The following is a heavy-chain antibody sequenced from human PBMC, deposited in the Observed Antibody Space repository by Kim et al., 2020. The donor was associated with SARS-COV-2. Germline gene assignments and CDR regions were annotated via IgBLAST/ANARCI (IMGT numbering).Heavy chain of an antibody. CDR3: AKDLRGAAKGAFDY. Sequence: GGSLRLSCAASGFTFSSYGMHWVRQAPGKGLEWVAVISYDGSNKYYADSVKGRFTISRDNSKNTLYLQMNSLRAEDTAVYYCAKDLRGAAKGAFDYWGQGTLVTVSS. J-gene: IGHJ4*02. V-gene: IGHV3-30*18. D-gene: IGHD3-10*01. CDR1: GFTFSSYG. CDR2: ISYDGSNK.